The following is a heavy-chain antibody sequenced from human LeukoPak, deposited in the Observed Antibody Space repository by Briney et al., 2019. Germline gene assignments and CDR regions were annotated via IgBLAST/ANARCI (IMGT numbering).Heavy chain of an antibody. CDR1: GFTVSSNY. CDR2: IYSGGST. D-gene: IGHD5-12*01. V-gene: IGHV3-66*01. Sequence: GGSLRLSCAASGFTVSSNYMSWVRQAPGKGLEWVSVIYSGGSTYYADSVKGRFTISRDNSKNTLYLQMNSLRAEDTAVYYCARVEHSGYDYTGFDYWGQGTLVTVSS. J-gene: IGHJ4*02. CDR3: ARVEHSGYDYTGFDY.